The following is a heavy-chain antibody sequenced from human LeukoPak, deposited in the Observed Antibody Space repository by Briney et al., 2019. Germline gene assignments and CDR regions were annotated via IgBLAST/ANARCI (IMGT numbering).Heavy chain of an antibody. Sequence: ESLKISCKGSGYSFTSYWIGWVRQMPGKGLEWMGIIYPGDSDTRYSPSFQGQVTISADKSISTAYLQWSSLKASDTAMYYCARLAYCGGDCYNGMDVWGQGTTVTVSS. J-gene: IGHJ6*02. CDR2: IYPGDSDT. V-gene: IGHV5-51*01. CDR1: GYSFTSYW. D-gene: IGHD2-21*02. CDR3: ARLAYCGGDCYNGMDV.